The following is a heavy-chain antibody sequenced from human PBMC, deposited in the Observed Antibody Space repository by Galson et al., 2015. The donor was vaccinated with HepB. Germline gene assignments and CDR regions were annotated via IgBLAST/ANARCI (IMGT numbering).Heavy chain of an antibody. V-gene: IGHV3-43*01. CDR1: GFTFDDYT. J-gene: IGHJ6*02. CDR3: AKDGRPSGSYSSKYYYYGMDV. CDR2: ISWDGGST. D-gene: IGHD6-13*01. Sequence: SLRLSCAASGFTFDDYTMHWVRQAPGKGLEWVSLISWDGGSTYYADSVKGRFTVSRDNSKNSLYLQMNSLRTEDTALYYCAKDGRPSGSYSSKYYYYGMDVWGQGTTVTVSS.